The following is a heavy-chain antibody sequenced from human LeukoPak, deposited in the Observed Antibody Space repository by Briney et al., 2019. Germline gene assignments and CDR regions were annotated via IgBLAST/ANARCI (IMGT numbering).Heavy chain of an antibody. J-gene: IGHJ4*02. V-gene: IGHV4-34*01. CDR1: GGSFSGYY. CDR3: ARGPYGADDY. D-gene: IGHD4/OR15-4a*01. CDR2: INHNGST. Sequence: PSETLSLTCAVYGGSFSGYYWSWIRQPPGKGLEWIGEINHNGSTNYNPSLKSRVTISVDTSKNQFSLKLSSVTAADTAVYYCARGPYGADDYWGQGTLVTVSS.